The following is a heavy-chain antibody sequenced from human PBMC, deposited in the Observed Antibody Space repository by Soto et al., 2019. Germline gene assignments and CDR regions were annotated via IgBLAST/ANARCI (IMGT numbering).Heavy chain of an antibody. J-gene: IGHJ4*02. Sequence: ASVKVSCKASGYTFTAYYMHWVRQAPGQGLEWMGWINPNSGATNYAQKFQGRVTMTRDTSISTAYMELSSLKSDDTAVYYCARDLVSTITSLDYWGQGAPVTVSS. CDR1: GYTFTAYY. CDR3: ARDLVSTITSLDY. V-gene: IGHV1-2*02. CDR2: INPNSGAT. D-gene: IGHD5-12*01.